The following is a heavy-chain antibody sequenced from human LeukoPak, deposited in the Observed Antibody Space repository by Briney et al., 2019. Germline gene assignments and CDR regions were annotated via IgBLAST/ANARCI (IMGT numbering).Heavy chain of an antibody. CDR2: IYPGDSGT. J-gene: IGHJ4*02. Sequence: RGESLKISCRGSGYSFNTYWIGWVRQMPGKGLEWMGIIYPGDSGTRYSPSFRGQVTMSADKSINTAYLQWSSLKASDTAVYFCARRQGCSTSSCPPDSWGQGALVTVSS. D-gene: IGHD2-2*01. V-gene: IGHV5-51*01. CDR1: GYSFNTYW. CDR3: ARRQGCSTSSCPPDS.